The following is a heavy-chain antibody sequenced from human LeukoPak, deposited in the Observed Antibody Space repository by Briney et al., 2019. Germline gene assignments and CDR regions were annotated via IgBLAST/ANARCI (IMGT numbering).Heavy chain of an antibody. J-gene: IGHJ6*03. CDR3: AGSGPKNYYFYYLDV. CDR1: GYSISSGYY. V-gene: IGHV4-61*02. Sequence: SETLSLTCTVSGYSISSGYYWGWIRQPAGKGLEWIGRISTSGSTSYNPSLKSRVTISGDTSKNQFSLRLSSVTAADTAVYYCAGSGPKNYYFYYLDVWGKGTTVTISS. CDR2: ISTSGST. D-gene: IGHD6-19*01.